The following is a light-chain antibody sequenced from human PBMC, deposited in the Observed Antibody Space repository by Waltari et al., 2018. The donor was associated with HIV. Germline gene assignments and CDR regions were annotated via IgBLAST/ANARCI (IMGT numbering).Light chain of an antibody. V-gene: IGLV3-21*02. CDR2: EYR. CDR3: QVWDGRGDPVI. J-gene: IGLJ2*01. CDR1: NIAATKS. Sequence: SYVLTQPPSVSVAPGQTARITCGGNNIAATKSVHWYRLNPGQAPVVVIYEYRDRPSGIPDRFSGSSSGDTATLTISRAEAGDEADYYCQVWDGRGDPVIFGGGTKLAVV.